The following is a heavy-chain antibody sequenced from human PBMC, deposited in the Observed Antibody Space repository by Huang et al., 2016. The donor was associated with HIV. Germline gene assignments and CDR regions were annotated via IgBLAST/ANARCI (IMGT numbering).Heavy chain of an antibody. D-gene: IGHD3-22*01. CDR3: ARDPVYESSGYMHFDY. J-gene: IGHJ4*02. CDR2: FNVHNGDT. CDR1: GYRFTNYG. V-gene: IGHV1-18*04. Sequence: QVQLVQSGSEMRKPGASVNVSCKAPGYRFTNYGITWLRQARGRGLEWMGWFNVHNGDTNYAQRFQGRVTVTTDTATTTAYMELRSLKFGDTAVYYCARDPVYESSGYMHFDYWGQGTLVTVSS.